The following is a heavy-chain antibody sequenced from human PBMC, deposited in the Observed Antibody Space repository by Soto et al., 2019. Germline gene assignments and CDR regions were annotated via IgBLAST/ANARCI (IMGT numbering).Heavy chain of an antibody. D-gene: IGHD3-10*01. J-gene: IGHJ5*02. CDR2: INHSGST. CDR3: AGGRSSARNR. Sequence: QVQLQQWGAGLLKPSETLSLTCAVYGGSFSGYDWSWIRQPPGKGLEWIGEINHSGSTNYNPSLKSRVTISVDTSKNQFSLKLSSVTAADTAVYYCAGGRSSARNRWGQGTLVTVSS. V-gene: IGHV4-34*01. CDR1: GGSFSGYD.